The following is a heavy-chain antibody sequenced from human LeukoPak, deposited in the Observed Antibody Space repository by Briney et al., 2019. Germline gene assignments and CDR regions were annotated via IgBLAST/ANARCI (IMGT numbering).Heavy chain of an antibody. V-gene: IGHV4-4*07. CDR3: ASARTTAFMDV. CDR1: GGSISSYY. J-gene: IGHJ6*04. Sequence: SETLSLTYTVSGGSISSYYWSWIRQPAGKGLEWIGRIYTSGSTNYNPSLKSRVTMSVDTSKNQFSLELSSVTAADTAVYYCASARTTAFMDVWGKGTTVTVSS. D-gene: IGHD2-2*01. CDR2: IYTSGST.